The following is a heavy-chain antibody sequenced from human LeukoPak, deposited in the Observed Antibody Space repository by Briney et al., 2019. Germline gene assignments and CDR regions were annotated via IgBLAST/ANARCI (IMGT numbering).Heavy chain of an antibody. J-gene: IGHJ5*02. V-gene: IGHV4-4*02. D-gene: IGHD5-24*01. CDR2: IYHTGST. Sequence: SGTLSLTCTVSGASISSSNWWSWIRQPPGKGLGWIGEIYHTGSTNYNPSLKSRVTISIDNSKKQFSLKLSSVTVADTAVYYCARLGYSYLRGGIDPWGQGTLVTVSS. CDR3: ARLGYSYLRGGIDP. CDR1: GASISSSNW.